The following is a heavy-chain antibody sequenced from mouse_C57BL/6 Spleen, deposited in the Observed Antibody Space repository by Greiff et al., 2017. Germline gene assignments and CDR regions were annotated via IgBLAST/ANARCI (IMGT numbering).Heavy chain of an antibody. D-gene: IGHD2-3*01. CDR1: GFTFTDYY. V-gene: IGHV7-3*01. Sequence: EVKLVESGGGLVQPGGSLSLSCAASGFTFTDYYMSWVRQPPGKALEWLGFISNKANGSTSEYSVSVKGRLTISKSYSQSILYLHIHALKAMDSATYASARSRSPCDGPAGLAYWGQGTLVTVAA. CDR3: ARSRSPCDGPAGLAY. J-gene: IGHJ3*01. CDR2: ISNKANGSTS.